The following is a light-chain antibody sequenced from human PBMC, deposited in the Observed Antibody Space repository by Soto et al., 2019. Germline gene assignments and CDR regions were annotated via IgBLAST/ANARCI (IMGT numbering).Light chain of an antibody. CDR2: DAS. J-gene: IGKJ1*01. CDR1: QSIGSS. CDR3: QQSYSTPRM. Sequence: IPVTKCHSTMAASAFDGLKITCRASQSIGSSLAWYQQKPGKAPNLLISDASSLESGVPSRFSGSGSGTDFTLTISSLQPEDFATYYCQQSYSTPRMFGQGTTVDIK. V-gene: IGKV1-5*01.